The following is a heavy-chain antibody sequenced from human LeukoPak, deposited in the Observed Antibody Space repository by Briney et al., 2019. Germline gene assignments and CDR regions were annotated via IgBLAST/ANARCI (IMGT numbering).Heavy chain of an antibody. D-gene: IGHD4-17*01. V-gene: IGHV4-28*05. CDR3: ARKTTTGPTKAAFDI. J-gene: IGHJ3*02. Sequence: SDTLSLTCAVSGYSISTSNYWAWIRQPPGKGLEWIGHIYYSGGIYYNPSLKSRVTMSVDTSKNQFPLKLSSVTAVDTAVYYCARKTTTGPTKAAFDIWGQGTMLTVSS. CDR1: GYSISTSNY. CDR2: IYYSGGI.